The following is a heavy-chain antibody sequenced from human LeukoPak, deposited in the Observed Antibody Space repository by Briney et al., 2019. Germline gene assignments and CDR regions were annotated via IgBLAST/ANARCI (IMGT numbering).Heavy chain of an antibody. CDR2: IINSGGTV. D-gene: IGHD3-10*01. CDR1: GFTFSIHG. J-gene: IGHJ6*02. CDR3: ARVGRGVYGMDV. Sequence: GGSLRLSRAASGFTFSIHGMNWVRQAPGKGLEWVSYIINSGGTVYYTDSVQGRFTISRDNARNSLFLKMNSLRDEDTAVYYCARVGRGVYGMDVWGQGTTVTVSS. V-gene: IGHV3-48*02.